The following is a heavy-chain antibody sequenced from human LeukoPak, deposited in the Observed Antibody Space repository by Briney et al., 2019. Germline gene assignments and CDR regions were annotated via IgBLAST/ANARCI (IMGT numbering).Heavy chain of an antibody. V-gene: IGHV3-23*01. CDR1: GFTFSNYG. CDR2: ISGSGGST. J-gene: IGHJ4*02. CDR3: ASNVNTAMPQPFDY. Sequence: PGGSLRLSCEASGFTFSNYGMHWVRQAPGKGLEWVSAISGSGGSTYYADSVKGRFTISRDSSKNTLYLQMNSLRAEDTAVYYCASNVNTAMPQPFDYWGQGTLVTVSS. D-gene: IGHD5-18*01.